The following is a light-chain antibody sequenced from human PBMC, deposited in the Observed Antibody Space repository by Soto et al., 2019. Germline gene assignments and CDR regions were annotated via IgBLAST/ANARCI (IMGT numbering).Light chain of an antibody. V-gene: IGLV2-14*01. J-gene: IGLJ1*01. Sequence: QSALTQPASVSGSPGQSITISCTGTSSDVGGYNYVSWYQQHPGKAPKLMIYEVSNRPSGVSNRFSGSTSGNTASLTISGLQAEDEADYFCSSYGSTSTRYVFGTGTKLTVL. CDR3: SSYGSTSTRYV. CDR1: SSDVGGYNY. CDR2: EVS.